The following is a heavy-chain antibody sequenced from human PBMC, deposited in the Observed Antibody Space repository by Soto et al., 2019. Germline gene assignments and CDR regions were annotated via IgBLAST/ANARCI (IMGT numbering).Heavy chain of an antibody. CDR1: GWSLTGYY. Sequence: QVQLQQWGAGLLKPSETLSLTCAVNGWSLTGYYWSWIRQPPGKGLEWIGEIKDGGSTNYSPSLRGRATISSDTSNNQFSLKLNSVTAADTAVYYCARGQEGIVATHWDQGALVTVSS. V-gene: IGHV4-34*01. D-gene: IGHD5-12*01. J-gene: IGHJ4*02. CDR2: IKDGGST. CDR3: ARGQEGIVATH.